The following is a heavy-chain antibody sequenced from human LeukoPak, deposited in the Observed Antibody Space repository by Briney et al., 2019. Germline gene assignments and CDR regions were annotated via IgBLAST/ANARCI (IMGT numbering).Heavy chain of an antibody. CDR3: ARDLLYDSGYYYGMDV. CDR2: IWYDGSNN. CDR1: GFTFSNYG. D-gene: IGHD3-3*01. Sequence: PGGSLRLSCAASGFTFSNYGMHWVRQAQGKGLELVPVIWYDGSNNYYADSVKVRFTISRDNSKNMLYLQMHSLRAEDTAVYYCARDLLYDSGYYYGMDVWGHGGTGTVSS. J-gene: IGHJ6*02. V-gene: IGHV3-33*01.